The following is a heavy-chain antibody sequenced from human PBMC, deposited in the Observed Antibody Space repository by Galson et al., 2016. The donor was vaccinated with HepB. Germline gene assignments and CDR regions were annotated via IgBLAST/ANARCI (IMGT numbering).Heavy chain of an antibody. CDR3: TRPGVLRTQSHWGNWFDT. V-gene: IGHV1-46*01. D-gene: IGHD3-3*01. CDR1: GYTFTRYY. J-gene: IGHJ5*02. Sequence: VKVSCKASGYTFTRYYMHWVRQAPGQGLEWMGIINPSGGSTSYAQKFQGRVTMTRDTSTNTVYMEVSSLTSEDTAVYYCTRPGVLRTQSHWGNWFDTWGQGTLVTVSS. CDR2: INPSGGST.